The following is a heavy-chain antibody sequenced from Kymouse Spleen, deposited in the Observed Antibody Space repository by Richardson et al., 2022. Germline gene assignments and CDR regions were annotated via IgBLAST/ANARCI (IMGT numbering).Heavy chain of an antibody. V-gene: IGHV3-23*04. CDR3: AKEETDYDILTGYYPHFDY. Sequence: EVQLVESGGGLVQPGGSLRLSCAASGFTFSSYAMSWVRQAPGKGLEWVSAISGSGGSTYYADSVKGRFTISRDNSKNTLYLQMNSLRAEDTAVYYCAKEETDYDILTGYYPHFDYWGQGTLVTVSS. J-gene: IGHJ4*02. CDR1: GFTFSSYA. D-gene: IGHD3-9*01. CDR2: ISGSGGST.